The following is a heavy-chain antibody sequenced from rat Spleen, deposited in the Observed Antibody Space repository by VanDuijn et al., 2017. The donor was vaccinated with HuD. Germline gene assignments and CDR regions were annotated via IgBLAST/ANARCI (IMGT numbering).Heavy chain of an antibody. CDR2: VSPSGGST. V-gene: IGHV5-19*01. CDR3: AKYRFYYYDGGYYCFNY. D-gene: IGHD1-12*02. Sequence: EVQLVESGGGLVQPGRSLKLSCAVSGFTFSNYGLHWIRQAPTKSLEWVASVSPSGGSTYYRDSVKGRFTISRDNAKSTLFLQMDSLRSEDTATYYCAKYRFYYYDGGYYCFNYWGQGVMVTVSS. J-gene: IGHJ2*01. CDR1: GFTFSNYG.